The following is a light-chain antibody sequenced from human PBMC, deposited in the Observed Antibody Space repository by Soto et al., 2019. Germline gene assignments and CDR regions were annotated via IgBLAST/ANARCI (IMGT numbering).Light chain of an antibody. J-gene: IGLJ1*01. CDR2: DVS. Sequence: ALTQPDSVSGSPGQSITISCIGTSSDIGAYNYASWYQQHPGKAPKLIIYDVSNRPSGVSNRFSGSKSGYTASLTISGLQAEDEADYYCSSYSSTITRVFGTGTKLTVL. CDR3: SSYSSTITRV. V-gene: IGLV2-14*03. CDR1: SSDIGAYNY.